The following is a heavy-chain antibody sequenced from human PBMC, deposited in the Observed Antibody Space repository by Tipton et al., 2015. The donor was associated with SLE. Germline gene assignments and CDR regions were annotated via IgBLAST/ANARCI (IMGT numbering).Heavy chain of an antibody. CDR1: GGSISSYY. Sequence: GSLRLSCTVSGGSISSYYWSWIRQPPGKGLEWIGYIYYSGSTNYYADSVKGRFTISRDNAKNSLYLQMNSLRAEDTAVYYCARCRQRWPEAFDIWGQGTKVTVSS. CDR3: ARCRQRWPEAFDI. V-gene: IGHV3-11*01. CDR2: IYYSGSTN. D-gene: IGHD6-25*01. J-gene: IGHJ3*02.